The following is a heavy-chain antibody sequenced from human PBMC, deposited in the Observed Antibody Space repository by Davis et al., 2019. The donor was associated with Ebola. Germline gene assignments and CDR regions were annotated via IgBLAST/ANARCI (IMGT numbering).Heavy chain of an antibody. CDR2: INPNSGGT. CDR1: GYTFTGYY. D-gene: IGHD1-26*01. J-gene: IGHJ6*02. CDR3: ARDYGGVGATTADYYYGMDV. Sequence: ASVKVSCKASGYTFTGYYMHWVRQAPGQGLEWMGWINPNSGGTNYAQKFQGRVTMTRDTSISTAYMELGRLRSDDTAVYYCARDYGGVGATTADYYYGMDVWGQGTTVTVSS. V-gene: IGHV1-2*02.